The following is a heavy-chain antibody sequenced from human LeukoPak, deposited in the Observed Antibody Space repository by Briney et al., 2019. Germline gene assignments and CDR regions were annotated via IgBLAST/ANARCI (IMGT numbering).Heavy chain of an antibody. V-gene: IGHV4-34*01. Sequence: PSETLSLTCAVYGGSFSGYYWSWIRQPPGKGLEWIGEINHSGSTNYNPSLKSRVTISVDTSKNQFSLKLSSVTAADTAVYYCARGRPNYYDSSGYYGYWGQGTLVTVSS. J-gene: IGHJ4*02. CDR1: GGSFSGYY. D-gene: IGHD3-22*01. CDR2: INHSGST. CDR3: ARGRPNYYDSSGYYGY.